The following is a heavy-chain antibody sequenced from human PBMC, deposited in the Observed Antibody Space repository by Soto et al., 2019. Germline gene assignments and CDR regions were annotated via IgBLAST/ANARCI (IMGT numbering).Heavy chain of an antibody. Sequence: GGSLRLSCAASGFIFSSYWMSWVRQAPGKGLEWVANIKQDGSEKYYVDSVQGRLIISRDNAKNSLYLQMNSLRAEDTAVYYCARGFGELLLNGYLDYYYYMDVWGKGTTVTVSS. D-gene: IGHD3-10*01. CDR3: ARGFGELLLNGYLDYYYYMDV. V-gene: IGHV3-7*01. CDR2: IKQDGSEK. J-gene: IGHJ6*03. CDR1: GFIFSSYW.